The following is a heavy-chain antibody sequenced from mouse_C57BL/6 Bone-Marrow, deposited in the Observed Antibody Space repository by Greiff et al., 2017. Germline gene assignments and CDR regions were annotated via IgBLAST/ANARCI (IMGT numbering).Heavy chain of an antibody. Sequence: QVTLKESGPGILQPSQTLSLTCSFSGFSLSTFGMGVGWIRQPSGKGLEWLAHIWWDDDKYYNPALKSRLTISKDTSKNQVFLKIANVDTADTATYYCARIGSAYGSSDWYFDVWGTGTTLTVSS. CDR1: GFSLSTFGMG. CDR2: IWWDDDK. CDR3: ARIGSAYGSSDWYFDV. J-gene: IGHJ1*03. D-gene: IGHD1-1*01. V-gene: IGHV8-8*01.